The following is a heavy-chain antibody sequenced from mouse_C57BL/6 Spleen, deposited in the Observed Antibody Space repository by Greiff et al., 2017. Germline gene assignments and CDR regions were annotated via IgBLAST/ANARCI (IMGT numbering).Heavy chain of an antibody. Sequence: EVKVEESGGGLVKPGGSLKLSCAASGFTFSSYAMSWVRQTPEKRLEWVATISDGGSYTYYPDNVKGRFTISRDNAKNNLYLQMSHLKSEDTAMYYCARDLDYYGSSSAWFAYWGQGTLVTVSA. CDR3: ARDLDYYGSSSAWFAY. CDR2: ISDGGSYT. J-gene: IGHJ3*01. D-gene: IGHD1-1*01. CDR1: GFTFSSYA. V-gene: IGHV5-4*01.